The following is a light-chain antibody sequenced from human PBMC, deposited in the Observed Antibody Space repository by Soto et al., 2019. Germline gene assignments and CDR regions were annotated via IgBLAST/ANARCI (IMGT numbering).Light chain of an antibody. CDR3: QQYFHRLLT. Sequence: DIQMTQSPSSLSASIGDRVTITCQASQDISNNLNWYQQKPGKAPKLLIYDASNLKTGVPSRFSGSGSETDFTFTISSLQPKDIATYYCQQYFHRLLTFGGGTKVEI. J-gene: IGKJ4*01. V-gene: IGKV1-33*01. CDR2: DAS. CDR1: QDISNN.